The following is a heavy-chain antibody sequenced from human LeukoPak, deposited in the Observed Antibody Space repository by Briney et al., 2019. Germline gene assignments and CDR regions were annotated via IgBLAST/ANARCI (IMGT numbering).Heavy chain of an antibody. Sequence: KPSETLSLTCTVSGGSISSNYWGWIRQPPGKGLEYIAYINSSGSTTYNPSLKSRVTMSIDTSKSQFSLKLTSVTAADTAVYYCAKRAITNAGNLWFDPWGQGTLVTVSS. V-gene: IGHV4-59*08. J-gene: IGHJ5*02. D-gene: IGHD4-23*01. CDR3: AKRAITNAGNLWFDP. CDR1: GGSISSNY. CDR2: INSSGST.